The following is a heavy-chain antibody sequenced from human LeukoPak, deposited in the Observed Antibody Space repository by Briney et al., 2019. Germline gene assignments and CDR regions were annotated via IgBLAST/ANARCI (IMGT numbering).Heavy chain of an antibody. CDR1: GGTFSSYA. J-gene: IGHJ1*01. CDR3: ARDLSCSSTSCSPNFQH. V-gene: IGHV1-69*04. CDR2: IIPILGIA. Sequence: SVKVSCKASGGTFSSYAISWVRQAPGQGLEWMGRIIPILGIADYAQKFQGRVTITADKSTSTAYMELSSLRSEDTAVYYCARDLSCSSTSCSPNFQHWGQGTLVTVSS. D-gene: IGHD2-2*01.